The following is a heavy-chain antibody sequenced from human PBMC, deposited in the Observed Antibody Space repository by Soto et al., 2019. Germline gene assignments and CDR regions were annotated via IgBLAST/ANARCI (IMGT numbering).Heavy chain of an antibody. D-gene: IGHD6-13*01. CDR2: IYYSGST. CDR1: GGSISSGGYY. CDR3: ARGRSSSWTLGYYYYYMDV. Sequence: PSETLSLTCTVSGGSISSGGYYWSWIRQHPGKGLEWIGYIYYSGSTYYNPSLKSRVTISVDTSKNQFSLKLSSVTAADTAVYYCARGRSSSWTLGYYYYYMDVWGKGTTVNVSS. J-gene: IGHJ6*03. V-gene: IGHV4-31*03.